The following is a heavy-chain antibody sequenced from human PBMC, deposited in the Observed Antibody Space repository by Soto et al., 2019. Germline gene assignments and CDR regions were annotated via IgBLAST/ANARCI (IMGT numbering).Heavy chain of an antibody. Sequence: GGSLRLSCAASGFTFSTYGMHWVRQAPGKGLEWVAVISYDGSKKFHADSVKGRFTISRDNATNTLSLQMNSLRAEDTAEYYCAKSTRGYGYYYFYGMDVWGQGTTVTVSS. CDR2: ISYDGSKK. CDR3: AKSTRGYGYYYFYGMDV. V-gene: IGHV3-30*18. J-gene: IGHJ6*02. D-gene: IGHD5-12*01. CDR1: GFTFSTYG.